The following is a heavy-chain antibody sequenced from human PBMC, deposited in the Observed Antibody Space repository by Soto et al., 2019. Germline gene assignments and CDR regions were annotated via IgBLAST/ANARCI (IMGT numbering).Heavy chain of an antibody. CDR2: ILSSSGVI. J-gene: IGHJ6*03. Sequence: EVQLVESGGGLVQPGGSLRLSCAASGFTFGSYSMNWVRQAPGKGLEWVSFILSSSGVIYYADSSKGRFTISRENAKTSMYLQMNSLRAEDTAVYYCARALRAPLVATAMPYYMDVWGKGTTVTVSS. CDR1: GFTFGSYS. D-gene: IGHD2-21*02. V-gene: IGHV3-48*01. CDR3: ARALRAPLVATAMPYYMDV.